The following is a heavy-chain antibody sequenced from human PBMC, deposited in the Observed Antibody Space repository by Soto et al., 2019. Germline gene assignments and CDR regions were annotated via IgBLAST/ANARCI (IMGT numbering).Heavy chain of an antibody. CDR1: GGSISSSSYY. CDR2: IYYSGST. D-gene: IGHD3-3*01. Sequence: SETLSLTCTVSGGSISSSSYYWGWIRQPPGKGLERIGSIYYSGSTYYNPSLKSRVTISVDTSKNQFSLKLSSVTAADTAVYYCARGYDFWSGYYVRYYYYYMDVWGKGTTVTVSS. J-gene: IGHJ6*03. V-gene: IGHV4-39*01. CDR3: ARGYDFWSGYYVRYYYYYMDV.